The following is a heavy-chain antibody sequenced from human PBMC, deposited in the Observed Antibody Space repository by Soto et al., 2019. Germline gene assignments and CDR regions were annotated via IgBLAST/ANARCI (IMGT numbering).Heavy chain of an antibody. CDR2: ISYDGSNK. D-gene: IGHD1-1*01. J-gene: IGHJ6*02. Sequence: QVQLVESGGGVVQPGRSLRLSCAASGFTFSSNGMHWVRQAPGKGLEWVAVISYDGSNKYYADSVKGRFTISRDNSKNTLYLQMNSLRAEDTAVYYCAAPVRTTGIDYYYYGMDVWGQGTTVTVSS. CDR3: AAPVRTTGIDYYYYGMDV. CDR1: GFTFSSNG. V-gene: IGHV3-30*03.